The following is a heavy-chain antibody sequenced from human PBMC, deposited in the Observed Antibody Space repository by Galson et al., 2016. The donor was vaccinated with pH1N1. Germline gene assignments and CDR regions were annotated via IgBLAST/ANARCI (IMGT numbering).Heavy chain of an antibody. CDR3: ARQEFSDY. Sequence: QSGAEVTKPGESLKISCKGSGYNFDRYWIGWVRQMPGKGLEWMGIIYPGDSDTRYSPSFQGQVSISADRSISTAYLQWSSLKASDTAMYYCARQEFSDYWGQGTLVIVSS. J-gene: IGHJ4*02. CDR1: GYNFDRYW. D-gene: IGHD2/OR15-2a*01. V-gene: IGHV5-51*01. CDR2: IYPGDSDT.